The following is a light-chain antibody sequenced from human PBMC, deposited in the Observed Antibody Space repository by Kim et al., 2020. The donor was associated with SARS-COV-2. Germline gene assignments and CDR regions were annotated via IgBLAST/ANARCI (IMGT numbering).Light chain of an antibody. CDR3: TSYPGSGTWV. V-gene: IGLV2-14*04. Sequence: GQSITISCTGTSSDNGGYQYVSWYRQHPGKAPKLMIYDVSKRPSGVSNRFSASKSGNTASLTISGLQAEDAADYYCTSYPGSGTWVFGGGTQLTVL. J-gene: IGLJ3*02. CDR1: SSDNGGYQY. CDR2: DVS.